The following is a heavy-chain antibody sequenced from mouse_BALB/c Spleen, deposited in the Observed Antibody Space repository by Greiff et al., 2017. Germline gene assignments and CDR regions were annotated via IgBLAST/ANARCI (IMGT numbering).Heavy chain of an antibody. CDR1: GDSITSGY. CDR2: ISYSGST. V-gene: IGHV3-8*02. Sequence: EVQLQQSGPSLVKPSQTLSLTCSVTGDSITSGYWNWIRKFPGNKLEYMGYISYSGSTYYNPSLKSRISITRDTSKNQYYLQLNSVTTEDTATYYCARRGYYGYDGFAYWGQGTLVTVSA. J-gene: IGHJ3*01. CDR3: ARRGYYGYDGFAY. D-gene: IGHD2-2*01.